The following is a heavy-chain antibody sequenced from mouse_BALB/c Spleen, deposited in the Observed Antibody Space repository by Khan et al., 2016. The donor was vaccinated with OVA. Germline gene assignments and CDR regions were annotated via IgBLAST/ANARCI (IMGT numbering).Heavy chain of an antibody. Sequence: QVQLKESGPGLVQPSQSLSITCTVSGFSLTTYGVHWVRQSPGKGLQWLGVIWRGGSTEYNAAFISRLCISKDNSKSHVFFKMNSLKANDTAIYYCARIYDYDEGLAYWGQGTLVTVSA. D-gene: IGHD2-4*01. CDR1: GFSLTTYG. CDR2: IWRGGST. CDR3: ARIYDYDEGLAY. V-gene: IGHV2-2*02. J-gene: IGHJ3*01.